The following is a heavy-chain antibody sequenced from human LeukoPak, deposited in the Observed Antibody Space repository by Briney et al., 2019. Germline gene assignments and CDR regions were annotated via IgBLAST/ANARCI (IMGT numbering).Heavy chain of an antibody. Sequence: QPGGSLRLSCAASGFTFSSYAMHWVRQSPGKGLEWVAVISYDGSNKYYADSVKGRFTISRDNSKNTLYLQMNSLRAEDTAVYYCARSDNFWSGYKPLGDYYFDYWGQGTPVTVSS. CDR2: ISYDGSNK. V-gene: IGHV3-30*01. CDR3: ARSDNFWSGYKPLGDYYFDY. J-gene: IGHJ4*02. D-gene: IGHD3-3*01. CDR1: GFTFSSYA.